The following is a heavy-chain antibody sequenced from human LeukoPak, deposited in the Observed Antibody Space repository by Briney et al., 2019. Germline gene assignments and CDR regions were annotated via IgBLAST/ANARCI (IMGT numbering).Heavy chain of an antibody. Sequence: PSETLSLTCTVSGGSISSYYWSWIRQPPGKGLEWIGYIYYSGSTNYNPSLKSRVTISVDMSKNQFSLKLSSVTAADTAVYYCARYKGDYDFWSGYRHDAFDIWGQGTMVTVSS. D-gene: IGHD3-3*01. V-gene: IGHV4-59*01. CDR2: IYYSGST. J-gene: IGHJ3*02. CDR1: GGSISSYY. CDR3: ARYKGDYDFWSGYRHDAFDI.